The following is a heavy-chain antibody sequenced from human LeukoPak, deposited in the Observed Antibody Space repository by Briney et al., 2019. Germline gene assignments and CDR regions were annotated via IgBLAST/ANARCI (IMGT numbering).Heavy chain of an antibody. D-gene: IGHD4-17*01. V-gene: IGHV4-38-2*01. CDR1: GHSFSSDYY. CDR2: VDPRGNT. J-gene: IGHJ4*02. CDR3: ATVGASHYGDWFFDY. Sequence: SSETLSLTCAVPGHSFSSDYYWAWIRQPPGKGLEWITNVDPRGNTYYNPSLKSRATIALDTFKSQFSLKVTAVTAEDTAIYYCATVGASHYGDWFFDYWGQGVLVTVSS.